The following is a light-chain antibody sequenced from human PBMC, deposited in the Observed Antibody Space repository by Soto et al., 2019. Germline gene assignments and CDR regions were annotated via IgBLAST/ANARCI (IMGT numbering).Light chain of an antibody. V-gene: IGLV2-14*01. CDR1: SSDVGGYNY. J-gene: IGLJ1*01. CDR3: SSYTSSGTLYV. Sequence: QSALTQPASVSGSPGQSITISCTGTSSDVGGYNYVSWYQQHPGKAPKLVIYEVTKRPSGVSNRFSGSKSGNTASLTISGLQAEDETDYYCSSYTSSGTLYVFGTGTKLTVL. CDR2: EVT.